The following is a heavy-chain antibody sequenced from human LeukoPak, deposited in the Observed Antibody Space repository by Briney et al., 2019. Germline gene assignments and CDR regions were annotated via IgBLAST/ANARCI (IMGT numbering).Heavy chain of an antibody. CDR1: GFSFNESY. CDR2: ISGRGFSM. J-gene: IGHJ4*02. CDR3: ARGKRRFDY. V-gene: IGHV3-11*01. Sequence: PGGSLRLSCAASGFSFNESYMTWNRQAPGKGLEWVAYISGRGFSMYYADSVKGRFTISRDNARNSLYLNMSSLRADDTAGYYCARGKRRFDYWGQGTLVTVCS.